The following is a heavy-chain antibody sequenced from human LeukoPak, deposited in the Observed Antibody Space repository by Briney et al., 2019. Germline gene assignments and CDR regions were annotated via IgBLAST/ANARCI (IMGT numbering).Heavy chain of an antibody. CDR1: GFTLSSYW. CDR2: IKQDGREK. J-gene: IGHJ4*02. Sequence: GGSLRLSCAASGFTLSSYWMSWVRQAPGKGLEWVAKIKQDGREKYYVDSVKGRFTISRDNAKNSLYLRMNSLRAEDTAVYYCARDRGFNYGSDFWGQGTLVTVSS. CDR3: ARDRGFNYGSDF. V-gene: IGHV3-7*01. D-gene: IGHD5-18*01.